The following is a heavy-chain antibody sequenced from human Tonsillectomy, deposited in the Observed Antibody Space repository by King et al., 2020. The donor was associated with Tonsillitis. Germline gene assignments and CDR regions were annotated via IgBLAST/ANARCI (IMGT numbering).Heavy chain of an antibody. Sequence: VQLVESGGDLVQPGGSLRLSCAASGFTFSNYAMNWVRQAPGKGLEWVSTISGSGRSTYYADTVKGRFTISRDNSKNTLYLQMSSLRAEDTSVYYCARSFYYNDSNGYYSLDYWGQGTLVTVSS. J-gene: IGHJ4*02. CDR2: ISGSGRST. V-gene: IGHV3-23*04. CDR1: GFTFSNYA. CDR3: ARSFYYNDSNGYYSLDY. D-gene: IGHD3-22*01.